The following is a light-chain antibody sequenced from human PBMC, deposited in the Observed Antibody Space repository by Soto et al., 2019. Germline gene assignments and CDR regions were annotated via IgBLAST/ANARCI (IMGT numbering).Light chain of an antibody. CDR3: YSTDSSGNHRV. J-gene: IGLJ1*01. Sequence: SYELTQPPSVSVSPGQTARITCSGDALQKKYANWYQQKSGQAPVLAIYEDSKRPSGIPERFSGSSSGTMATLTISGAQVEDEADYYCYSTDSSGNHRVFGTGTKLTVL. CDR1: ALQKKY. CDR2: EDS. V-gene: IGLV3-10*01.